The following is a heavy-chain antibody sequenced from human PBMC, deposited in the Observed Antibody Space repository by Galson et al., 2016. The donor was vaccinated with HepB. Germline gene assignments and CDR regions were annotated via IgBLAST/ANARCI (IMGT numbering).Heavy chain of an antibody. CDR2: IHWNDNK. Sequence: PALVKPTQTLTLTCTLSGFSLSTSGVGVGWTRQPPGKALEWLGVIHWNDNKEYSTSLRSRLTITKDTSKNLAVLIMTNVDPVDTATYYCAHYYYAHSGFSQFFDVWGQGLLVTVSS. D-gene: IGHD3-22*01. CDR1: GFSLSTSGVG. CDR3: AHYYYAHSGFSQFFDV. V-gene: IGHV2-5*01. J-gene: IGHJ3*01.